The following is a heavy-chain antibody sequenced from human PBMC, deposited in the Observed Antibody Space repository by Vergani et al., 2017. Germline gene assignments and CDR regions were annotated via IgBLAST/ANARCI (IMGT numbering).Heavy chain of an antibody. J-gene: IGHJ4*02. CDR2: ISWNSGSI. V-gene: IGHV3-9*01. CDR3: AKNMSCISTSCYGAFDY. D-gene: IGHD2-2*01. Sequence: EVQLVESGGGLVQPGRSLRLSCAASGFTFDDYAMHWVRQAPGKGLEWVSGISWNSGSIGYADSVKGRFTISRDNAKNSLYLQMNSLRAEDTALYYCAKNMSCISTSCYGAFDYWGQGTLVTVSS. CDR1: GFTFDDYA.